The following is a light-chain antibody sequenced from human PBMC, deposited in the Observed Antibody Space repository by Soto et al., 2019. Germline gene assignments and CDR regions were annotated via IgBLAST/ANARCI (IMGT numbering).Light chain of an antibody. V-gene: IGKV1-5*03. Sequence: DIQMTQSPSTLSASVGDRVTITCRAIQSISGCLSWYQQNPGKAPKLLIYKASTLESGVPSRFSVSGSGTEFTLTISSLQPDDFATYYCQQYNNYGSWTFGQGTKVDVK. CDR3: QQYNNYGSWT. J-gene: IGKJ1*01. CDR2: KAS. CDR1: QSISGC.